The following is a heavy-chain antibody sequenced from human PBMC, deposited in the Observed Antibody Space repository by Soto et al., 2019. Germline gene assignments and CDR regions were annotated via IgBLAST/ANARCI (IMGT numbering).Heavy chain of an antibody. CDR3: ARARRTGSYTGLFDD. V-gene: IGHV4-31*03. Sequence: TLSLTCSVSGDSIRRGEYYWTWIRRHPGKDLEWIGYVYNRGSTFYNPSHKSRVTISPHTSKTQYSLTLTSVTTADTAVYSCARARRTGSYTGLFDDWRPGTLVTVSS. CDR1: GDSIRRGEYY. J-gene: IGHJ4*02. D-gene: IGHD4-4*01. CDR2: VYNRGST.